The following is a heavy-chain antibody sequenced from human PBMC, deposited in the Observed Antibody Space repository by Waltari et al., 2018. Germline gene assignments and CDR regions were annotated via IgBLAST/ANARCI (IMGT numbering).Heavy chain of an antibody. D-gene: IGHD3-3*01. Sequence: QVQLQESGPGLVKPSETLSLTCAVSDDSFNNYPWNWIRQPPGKELEWIGYIAYNGRTNYNPSLKSRVTISVDTSKTQFSLKLTSVTAADTAVYYCGRSYDFWSGYPLDYWGPGSLVTVSS. J-gene: IGHJ4*02. CDR3: GRSYDFWSGYPLDY. V-gene: IGHV4-59*01. CDR1: DDSFNNYP. CDR2: IAYNGRT.